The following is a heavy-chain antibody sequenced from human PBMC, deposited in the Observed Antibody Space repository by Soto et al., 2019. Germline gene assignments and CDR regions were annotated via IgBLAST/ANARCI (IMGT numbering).Heavy chain of an antibody. CDR3: ARGRVTIFGVVIIDGLDY. D-gene: IGHD3-3*01. V-gene: IGHV4-30-4*01. J-gene: IGHJ4*02. Sequence: SETLSLTCTVSGGSISSGDYYWSWIRQPPGKGLEWIGYIYHSGSTYYNPSLKSRVTISVDTSKNQFSLKLSSVTAADTAVYYCARGRVTIFGVVIIDGLDYWGQGTLVTVSS. CDR1: GGSISSGDYY. CDR2: IYHSGST.